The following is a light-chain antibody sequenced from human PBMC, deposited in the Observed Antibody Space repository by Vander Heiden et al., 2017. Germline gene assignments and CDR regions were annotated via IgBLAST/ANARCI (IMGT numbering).Light chain of an antibody. J-gene: IGLJ2*01. CDR3: SSYAGSNNRVV. CDR2: EVT. Sequence: QSALTPPPSASGSPGQSVPIPCTGTSSDVGGYNYVSWDQQHTGKAPKLMIYEVTQRPSGVPNRFSGSKSGNTASLTVSGLQTEDEADYYCSSYAGSNNRVVFGGGTKLTVL. CDR1: SSDVGGYNY. V-gene: IGLV2-8*01.